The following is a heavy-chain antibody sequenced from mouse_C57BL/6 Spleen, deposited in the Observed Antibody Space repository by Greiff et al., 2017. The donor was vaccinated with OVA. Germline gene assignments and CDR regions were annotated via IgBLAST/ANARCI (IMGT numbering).Heavy chain of an antibody. CDR2: IDPEGGET. CDR1: GFNIKDYY. V-gene: IGHV14-2*01. J-gene: IGHJ4*01. CDR3: ASTFYYAMDY. Sequence: VQLKESGAELVKPGASVKLSCPASGFNIKDYYMHWVKQRTEQGLEWIGRIDPEGGETKSAPKFQGKATITADTSSNTAYLQLSSLTSEDTAVYYCASTFYYAMDYWGQGTSVTVAS. D-gene: IGHD5-1*01.